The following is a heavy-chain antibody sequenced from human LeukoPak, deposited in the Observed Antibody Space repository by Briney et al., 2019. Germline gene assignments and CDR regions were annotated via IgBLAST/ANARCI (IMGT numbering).Heavy chain of an antibody. V-gene: IGHV4-59*01. D-gene: IGHD4-17*01. CDR2: IYYSGST. J-gene: IGHJ4*02. CDR1: GASISSYY. CDR3: ARVRSMTTVDY. Sequence: SETLSLTCTVSGASISSYYWSWIRQPAGKGLGWIGYIYYSGSTNYNPSLKSRVTISVDTSKNQFSLRLSSVTAADTAIYYCARVRSMTTVDYWGQGTLVAVSS.